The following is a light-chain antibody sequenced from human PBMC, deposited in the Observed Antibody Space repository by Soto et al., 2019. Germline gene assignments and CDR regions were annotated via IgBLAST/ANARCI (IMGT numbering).Light chain of an antibody. CDR1: QGIGND. V-gene: IGKV1-6*01. CDR3: LQDDSYPRT. J-gene: IGKJ2*01. Sequence: AIQMTQSPSSLSASVGDRVTITCRASQGIGNDLGWYQQKPGKAPILLIYDASSLQSGVPSRFSGSGSGTDFTLTISSLQPEDFATYYCLQDDSYPRTFGQGTKLEI. CDR2: DAS.